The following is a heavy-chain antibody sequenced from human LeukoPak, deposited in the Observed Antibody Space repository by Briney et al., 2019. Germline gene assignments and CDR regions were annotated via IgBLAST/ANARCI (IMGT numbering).Heavy chain of an antibody. CDR2: ISGGGDST. Sequence: GGSLRLSCAASGFTFSSYSMSWVRQAPGKGLEWASGISGGGDSTYYADSVKGRFTISRDNSKNTLYLQMNSLRAEDTAVYYCASIVVVIGYYFDYWGQGTLVTVSS. CDR1: GFTFSSYS. J-gene: IGHJ4*02. V-gene: IGHV3-23*01. CDR3: ASIVVVIGYYFDY. D-gene: IGHD3-22*01.